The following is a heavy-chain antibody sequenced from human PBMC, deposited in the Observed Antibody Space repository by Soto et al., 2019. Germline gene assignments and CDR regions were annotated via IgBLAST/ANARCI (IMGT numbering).Heavy chain of an antibody. CDR3: ARPATSNSQSSGWANRFDY. CDR1: GFIFSNYA. J-gene: IGHJ4*02. V-gene: IGHV3-23*01. CDR2: FTSGGST. D-gene: IGHD6-19*01. Sequence: EVQLLESGGDLVQPGGSLRLSCAASGFIFSNYAMTWVRQAPGKGPEWVSTFTSGGSTYYRDTVKGRFTISRDNSKNTLYLKMNSPRAQDRAVYYSARPATSNSQSSGWANRFDYWGQGTLVTVSS.